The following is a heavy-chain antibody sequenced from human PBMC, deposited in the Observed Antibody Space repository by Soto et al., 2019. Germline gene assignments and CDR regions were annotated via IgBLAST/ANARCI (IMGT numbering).Heavy chain of an antibody. CDR1: GYSFSHFW. CDR3: ARGVGAKDY. D-gene: IGHD1-26*01. CDR2: IYPGDSDT. Sequence: ASLKISCKAYGYSFSHFWIAWVRQVPGKGLEWMGIIYPGDSDTRYSPSFQGHVTISADESISTAYLQWSSLSASDTAIYYCARGVGAKDYWGQGTQVTASS. V-gene: IGHV5-51*01. J-gene: IGHJ4*02.